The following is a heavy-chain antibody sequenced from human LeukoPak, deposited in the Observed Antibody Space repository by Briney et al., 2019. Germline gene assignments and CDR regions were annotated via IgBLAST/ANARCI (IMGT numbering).Heavy chain of an antibody. CDR3: AKADIYGFTSSFTA. Sequence: GGSLRLSCASSGFTFSSFAMSWVRQAPGKGLEWVSGISASGGQTYYADSVKGRFTISRDNSKNTLSLQMDSLRAEDTAVYYCAKADIYGFTSSFTAWGQGTLVTVSS. CDR1: GFTFSSFA. J-gene: IGHJ4*02. D-gene: IGHD2-2*01. CDR2: ISASGGQT. V-gene: IGHV3-23*01.